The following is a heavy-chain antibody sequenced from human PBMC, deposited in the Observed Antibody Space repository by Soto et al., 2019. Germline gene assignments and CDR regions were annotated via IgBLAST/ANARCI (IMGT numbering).Heavy chain of an antibody. V-gene: IGHV3-74*01. CDR3: TRAGRYSYDTWVDP. Sequence: EVQLVESGGGLVQPGGSLRLSCVASGFTFTHYWMHWVRQAPGKGLVWVSYISSDGSNTNYADSVKGRFTISRDNAKNTLYLQMNSLRAEDTALYYCTRAGRYSYDTWVDPWGQGTLVTVSS. J-gene: IGHJ5*02. CDR1: GFTFTHYW. D-gene: IGHD5-18*01. CDR2: ISSDGSNT.